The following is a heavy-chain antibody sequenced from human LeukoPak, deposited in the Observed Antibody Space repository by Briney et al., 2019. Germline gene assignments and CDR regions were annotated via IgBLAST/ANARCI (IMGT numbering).Heavy chain of an antibody. D-gene: IGHD2-2*01. J-gene: IGHJ6*02. Sequence: HAGGSLRLSCGAWGFTFSSCAMTWVRQAPRKGREGGSGISGRGGSTYYADSVKRRFTISTDNSKNSLYLQMNSLRAEDTAVYYCARQLRYCSSTSCYETCMAVRSQRTTLTVPS. CDR2: ISGRGGST. V-gene: IGHV3-23*01. CDR1: GFTFSSCA. CDR3: ARQLRYCSSTSCYETCMAV.